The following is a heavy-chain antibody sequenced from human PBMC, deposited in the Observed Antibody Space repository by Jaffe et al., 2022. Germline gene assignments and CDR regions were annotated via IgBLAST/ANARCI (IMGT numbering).Heavy chain of an antibody. D-gene: IGHD6-13*01. J-gene: IGHJ4*02. V-gene: IGHV1-2*02. CDR3: ARDKIRIAAAGHPDY. CDR1: GYTFTGYY. CDR2: INPNSGGT. Sequence: QVQLVQSGAEVKKPGASVKVSCKASGYTFTGYYMHWVRQAPGQGLEWMGWINPNSGGTNYAQKFQGRVTMTRDTSISTAYMELSRLRSDDTAVYYCARDKIRIAAAGHPDYWGQGTLVTVSS.